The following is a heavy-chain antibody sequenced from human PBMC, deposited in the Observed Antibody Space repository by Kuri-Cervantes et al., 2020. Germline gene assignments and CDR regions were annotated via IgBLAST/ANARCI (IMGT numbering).Heavy chain of an antibody. CDR1: GFSLSTSGVG. J-gene: IGHJ5*02. V-gene: IGHV4-61*08. CDR2: IYYSGST. CDR3: ARGNIVVVPAAWVPLNWFDP. D-gene: IGHD2-2*01. Sequence: SGPTLVKPTQTLTLTCTFSGFSLSTSGVGVGWIRQPPGKALEWIGYIYYSGSTNYNPSLKSRVTISVDTSKNQFSLKLSSVTAADTAVYYCARGNIVVVPAAWVPLNWFDPWGQGTLVTVSS.